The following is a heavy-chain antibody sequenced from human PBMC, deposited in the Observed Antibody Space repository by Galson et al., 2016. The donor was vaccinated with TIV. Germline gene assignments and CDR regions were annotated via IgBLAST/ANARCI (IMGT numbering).Heavy chain of an antibody. Sequence: ETLSLTCNVSGDSISSSYWSWIRQPPGKGLEWIWFISSSGFSNYNPTLKSRVTMSVDASKKQISLRLSSVTAADTAVYFCANDYGAGYFDHWGQGAVVTVSS. CDR3: ANDYGAGYFDH. J-gene: IGHJ4*02. CDR1: GDSISSSY. D-gene: IGHD4-17*01. V-gene: IGHV4-4*08. CDR2: ISSSGFS.